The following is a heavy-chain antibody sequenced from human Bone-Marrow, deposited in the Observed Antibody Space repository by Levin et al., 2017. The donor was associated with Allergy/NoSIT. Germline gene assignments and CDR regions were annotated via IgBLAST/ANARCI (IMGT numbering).Heavy chain of an antibody. Sequence: SETLSLTCAVSGVSISSDDWWIWVRQPPGKGLEWIGEIYHSGTTNYNPAVKSRVTILVDKSKNQFSLKLNSVTAADTAVYYCAREWLSWGQGTLVTVSS. CDR3: AREWLS. CDR2: IYHSGTT. V-gene: IGHV4-4*02. CDR1: GVSISSDDW. J-gene: IGHJ5*02. D-gene: IGHD6-19*01.